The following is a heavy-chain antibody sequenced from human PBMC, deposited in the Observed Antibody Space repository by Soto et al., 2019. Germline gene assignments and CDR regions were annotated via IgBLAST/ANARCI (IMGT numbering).Heavy chain of an antibody. CDR3: ARMLAVNYYYYYVDV. D-gene: IGHD3-22*01. CDR2: ILSSDEK. V-gene: IGHV2-26*01. J-gene: IGHJ6*03. Sequence: QVTLKESGPVLVKPTETLTLTCTVSGFSLRNARMGVSWIRQPPGKALEWLAHILSSDEKSYNTSLKGRVPLSKDTSKSQVVLTMTYVDPVDTATYFCARMLAVNYYYYYVDVWGEGTTVTVSS. CDR1: GFSLRNARMG.